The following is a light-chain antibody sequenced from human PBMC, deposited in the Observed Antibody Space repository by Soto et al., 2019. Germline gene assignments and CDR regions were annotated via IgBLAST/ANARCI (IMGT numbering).Light chain of an antibody. CDR1: SSDVGSYKF. Sequence: QSVLTQPASMSGSPGQSITISCTGTSSDVGSYKFVSWYQQYPGKAPKLMIYEGSKRPSGVSDRFSGSKSGNTASLTISGLQAEDEADYFCCSYAGGSNVFGAGTKVTVL. V-gene: IGLV2-23*03. CDR3: CSYAGGSNV. CDR2: EGS. J-gene: IGLJ1*01.